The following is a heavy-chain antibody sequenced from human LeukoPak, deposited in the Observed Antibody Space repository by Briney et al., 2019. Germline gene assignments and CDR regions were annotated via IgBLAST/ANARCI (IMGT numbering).Heavy chain of an antibody. D-gene: IGHD1-26*01. Sequence: GASVKVSCKVSEYTLTSYYMHWVRQAPGQGLEWMGIINPSGGSTSSAQKFQGRVTMTRDTSTSTVYMELSSLRSEDTAVYYCAREWVSGYYYGMDVWGQGTTVTVSS. CDR2: INPSGGST. J-gene: IGHJ6*02. CDR1: EYTLTSYY. V-gene: IGHV1-46*01. CDR3: AREWVSGYYYGMDV.